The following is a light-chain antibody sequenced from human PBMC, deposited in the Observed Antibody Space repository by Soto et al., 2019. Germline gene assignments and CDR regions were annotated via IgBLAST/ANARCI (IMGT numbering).Light chain of an antibody. J-gene: IGKJ4*01. Sequence: DIQLTQSPSFLSASVGDRVTITCRASHGISSYLAWYQQKPGTAPKLLIYAASTLQIGVPSRFSGSGSGTEFTLTISSRQPEDFSTYYCQQLNSYPCLTFGGGTKVEIK. V-gene: IGKV1-9*01. CDR1: HGISSY. CDR3: QQLNSYPCLT. CDR2: AAS.